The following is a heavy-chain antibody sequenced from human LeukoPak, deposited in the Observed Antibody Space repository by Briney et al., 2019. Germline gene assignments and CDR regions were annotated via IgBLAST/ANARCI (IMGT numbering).Heavy chain of an antibody. CDR3: ARGEMATVAYTLFDY. D-gene: IGHD5-24*01. V-gene: IGHV3-30-3*01. CDR2: ISYDGSNK. J-gene: IGHJ4*02. CDR1: GFTFSSYA. Sequence: PGGSLRLSCAASGFTFSSYAMHWVRQAPGKGLEWVAVISYDGSNKYYADSVKGRFTISRDNSKNTLYLQMNSLRAEDTAVYYCARGEMATVAYTLFDYWGQGTLVTVSS.